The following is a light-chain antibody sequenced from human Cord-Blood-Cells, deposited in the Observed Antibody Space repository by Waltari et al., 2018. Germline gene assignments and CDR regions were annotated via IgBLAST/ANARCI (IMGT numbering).Light chain of an antibody. CDR2: DVR. CDR3: CSYAGSYTFHVV. V-gene: IGLV2-11*01. J-gene: IGLJ2*01. Sequence: QSALTQPRSVSGSPGQSVTISCTGTSSDVGGYNNVSWYQQHPGKAPKLMIYDVRKRPSGVPDRFSGSKSGNTASLTISGLQAEDEADYYCCSYAGSYTFHVVFGGGTKLTVL. CDR1: SSDVGGYNN.